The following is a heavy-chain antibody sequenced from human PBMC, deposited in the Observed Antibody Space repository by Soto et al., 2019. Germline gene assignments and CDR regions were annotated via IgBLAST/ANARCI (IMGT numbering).Heavy chain of an antibody. CDR3: ARSVDY. CDR1: GFTFSSYA. CDR2: ISYDGSNK. Sequence: HPGGSLRLSCAASGFTFSSYAMHWVRQAPGKGLEWVAVISYDGSNKYYADSVKGRFTISRDNSKNTLYLQMNSLRAEDTAVYYCARSVDYWGQGTLVTVSS. J-gene: IGHJ4*02. V-gene: IGHV3-30-3*01.